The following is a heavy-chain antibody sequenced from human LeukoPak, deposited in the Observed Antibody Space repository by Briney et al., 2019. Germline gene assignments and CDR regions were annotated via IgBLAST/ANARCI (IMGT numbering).Heavy chain of an antibody. D-gene: IGHD4-23*01. Sequence: GGSLRLSCAASGFTVSSNYMSWVRQAPGKGLEWVSVIYSGGSTYYADSVKGRFTISRDNSKNTLYLQMNSLRAEDTAVYYCARAYGGNLHTAYFDYWGQGTLVTVSS. CDR3: ARAYGGNLHTAYFDY. V-gene: IGHV3-53*01. J-gene: IGHJ4*02. CDR2: IYSGGST. CDR1: GFTVSSNY.